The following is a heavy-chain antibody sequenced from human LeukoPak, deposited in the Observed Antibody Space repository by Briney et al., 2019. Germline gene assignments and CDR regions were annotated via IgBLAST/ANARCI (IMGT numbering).Heavy chain of an antibody. CDR1: GYTFTSYG. CDR3: GTSSLTTVTTPLDY. CDR2: ISAYNGNT. D-gene: IGHD4-11*01. Sequence: ASVKVSCKASGYTFTSYGISWVRQAPGQGLEWMGWISAYNGNTNYAQKLQGRVTMTTDTSTSTAYMELSSLRSEDTAVYYCGTSSLTTVTTPLDYWGQGTLVTVSS. V-gene: IGHV1-18*01. J-gene: IGHJ4*02.